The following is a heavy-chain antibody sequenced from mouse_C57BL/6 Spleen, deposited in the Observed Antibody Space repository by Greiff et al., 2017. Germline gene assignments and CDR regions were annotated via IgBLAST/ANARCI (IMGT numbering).Heavy chain of an antibody. J-gene: IGHJ3*01. CDR2: IDPSDSYT. CDR3: ERGDYGAY. CDR1: GYTFTSYW. V-gene: IGHV1-69*01. Sequence: QVQLQQPGAELVMPGASVKLSCKASGYTFTSYWMHWVKQRPGQGLEWIGEIDPSDSYTNYNQKFKGKSTLTVDKSSSTAYMQLSSLTSEDSAVYYCERGDYGAYWGQGTLVTVSA. D-gene: IGHD2-4*01.